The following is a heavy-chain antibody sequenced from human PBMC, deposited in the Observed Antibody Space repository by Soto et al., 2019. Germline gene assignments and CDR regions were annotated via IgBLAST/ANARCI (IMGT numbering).Heavy chain of an antibody. CDR3: ARYGDYVGYYFDY. J-gene: IGHJ4*02. CDR2: IYYSGTT. D-gene: IGHD4-17*01. V-gene: IGHV4-30-4*01. CDR1: GGSISSDNYY. Sequence: PSETLSLTCTVSGGSISSDNYYWSWLRQPPGKGLEWIGYIYYSGTTYYNPSLKSRVIISEDQSKNPFSLKLSSVTAADTAVYYCARYGDYVGYYFDYWGQGTLVTVS.